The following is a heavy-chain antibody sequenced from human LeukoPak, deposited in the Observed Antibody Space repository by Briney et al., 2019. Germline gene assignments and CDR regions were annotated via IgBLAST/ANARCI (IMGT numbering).Heavy chain of an antibody. CDR1: GFTFSSYA. CDR3: ARDSVGATTGTLDY. J-gene: IGHJ4*02. V-gene: IGHV3-30-3*01. CDR2: ISYDGSNK. Sequence: GGSLRLSCAASGFTFSSYAMHWVRQAPGKGLEWVAVISYDGSNKYYADSVKGRFTISRDNSKNTLYLQMNSLRGEDTAVYYCARDSVGATTGTLDYWAREPWSPSPQ. D-gene: IGHD1-26*01.